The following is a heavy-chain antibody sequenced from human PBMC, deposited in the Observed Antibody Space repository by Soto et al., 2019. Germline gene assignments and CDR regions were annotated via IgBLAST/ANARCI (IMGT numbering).Heavy chain of an antibody. CDR2: MFYSGAT. CDR3: ARHKSGSDWLDP. J-gene: IGHJ5*02. V-gene: IGHV4-39*01. Sequence: SETLSLTCTVSGGSISDISYCWGWIRQPPGKGLQWIGCMFYSGATYYNPSLKNRVTLSVDTSNNEFSLKLVSVTAPDTAVYYCARHKSGSDWLDPWGQGTLVTVFS. D-gene: IGHD2-15*01. CDR1: GGSISDISYC.